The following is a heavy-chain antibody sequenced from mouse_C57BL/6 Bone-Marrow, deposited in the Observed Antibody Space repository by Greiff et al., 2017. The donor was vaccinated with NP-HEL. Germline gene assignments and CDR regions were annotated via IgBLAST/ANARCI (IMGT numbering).Heavy chain of an antibody. CDR1: GFSLTSYA. CDR2: IWTGGGT. D-gene: IGHD2-5*01. J-gene: IGHJ4*01. Sequence: VKLVESGPGLVAPSQSLSITCTVSGFSLTSYAISWVRQPPGKGLEWLGVIWTGGGTNYNSALKSRLSISKDNSKSQVFLKMNSLQTDDTARYYCARILYYSNPYAMDYWGQGTSVTVSS. V-gene: IGHV2-9-1*01. CDR3: ARILYYSNPYAMDY.